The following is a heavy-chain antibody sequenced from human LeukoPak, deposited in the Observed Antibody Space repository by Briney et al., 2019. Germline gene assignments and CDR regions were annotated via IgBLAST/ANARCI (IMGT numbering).Heavy chain of an antibody. CDR1: GITLSNYG. Sequence: GGSLRLSCAVSGITLSNYGMSWVRQAPGQGLQWVGGISDSGGSTNYADSATGRFTISRDNPKNTLYLQMNSLRAEDTAVYFCAKRGVVIRVILVGFHKEAYYFDSWGQGALVTVSS. J-gene: IGHJ4*02. D-gene: IGHD3-22*01. V-gene: IGHV3-23*01. CDR2: ISDSGGST. CDR3: AKRGVVIRVILVGFHKEAYYFDS.